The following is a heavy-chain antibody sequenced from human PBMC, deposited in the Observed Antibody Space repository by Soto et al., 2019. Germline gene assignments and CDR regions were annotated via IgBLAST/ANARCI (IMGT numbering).Heavy chain of an antibody. V-gene: IGHV3-21*01. Sequence: EVQLVESGGGLVKPGGSLRLSCAASGFTFSSYSMNWVRQAPGKGLEWVSSISSSSSYIYYADSVKGRFTISRDNAKKPLYLQMNSLRAEDTAVYYCARDAAGNDYWGQGTLVTVSS. J-gene: IGHJ4*02. CDR3: ARDAAGNDY. CDR2: ISSSSSYI. D-gene: IGHD6-13*01. CDR1: GFTFSSYS.